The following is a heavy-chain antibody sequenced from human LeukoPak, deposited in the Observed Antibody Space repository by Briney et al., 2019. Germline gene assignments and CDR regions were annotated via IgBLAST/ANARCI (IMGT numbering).Heavy chain of an antibody. D-gene: IGHD6-13*01. V-gene: IGHV1-69*10. CDR2: IIPILGTA. Sequence: SVKVSCKASGGTFSSYAISWVRQAPGQGLEWMGGIIPILGTANYAQKFQGRVTITADKSTSTAYMELSSLRSEDTAVYYCARDLEYSSSWYERGDYWGQGTLVTVSS. CDR1: GGTFSSYA. J-gene: IGHJ4*02. CDR3: ARDLEYSSSWYERGDY.